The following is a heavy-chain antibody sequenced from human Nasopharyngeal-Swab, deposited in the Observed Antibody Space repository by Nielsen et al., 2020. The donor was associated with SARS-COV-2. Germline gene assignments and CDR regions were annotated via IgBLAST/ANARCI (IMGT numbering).Heavy chain of an antibody. CDR1: GGSISSYY. V-gene: IGHV4-59*06. CDR3: ARGHSTITIFGVVIRSGMDV. CDR2: IYYSGST. D-gene: IGHD3-3*01. J-gene: IGHJ6*02. Sequence: SETLSLTCTVSGGSISSYYWSWIRQHPGKGLEWIGYIYYSGSTYYNPSLKSRVTISVDTSKNQFSLKLSSVTAADTAVYYCARGHSTITIFGVVIRSGMDVWGQGTTVTVSS.